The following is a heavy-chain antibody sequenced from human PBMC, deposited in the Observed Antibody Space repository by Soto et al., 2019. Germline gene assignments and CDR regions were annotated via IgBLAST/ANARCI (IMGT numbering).Heavy chain of an antibody. CDR1: GFTFSAYG. V-gene: IGHV3-23*04. CDR3: ARAGYSSRYI. Sequence: EAQLVESGGDLAQPGGSLRLSCVVSGFTFSAYGMSWVRQAPGKGLEWVSAISHDVHSTYYADSVRGRFTISRDNSKNTLYLQMSSLRDEDTAIYYCARAGYSSRYIWGQGTMVTVSS. D-gene: IGHD5-12*01. J-gene: IGHJ3*02. CDR2: ISHDVHST.